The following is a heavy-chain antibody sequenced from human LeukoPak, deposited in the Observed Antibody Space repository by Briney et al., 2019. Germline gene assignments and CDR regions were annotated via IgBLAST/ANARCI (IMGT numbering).Heavy chain of an antibody. CDR1: GFTFSSYD. V-gene: IGHV3-30*18. CDR3: AKEGSNGDFDY. D-gene: IGHD1-26*01. Sequence: GGSLRLSSAASGFTFSSYDMHWVRQAPGKGLEWVIVISYDGSNRYYGDSVKGRFTISRDNSKNTLYLKMNSLRAEDTAVYYCAKEGSNGDFDYWGQGTLVTVSS. CDR2: ISYDGSNR. J-gene: IGHJ4*02.